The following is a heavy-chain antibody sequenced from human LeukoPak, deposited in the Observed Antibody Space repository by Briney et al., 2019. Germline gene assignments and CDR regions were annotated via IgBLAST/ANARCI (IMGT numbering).Heavy chain of an antibody. V-gene: IGHV4-30-4*01. J-gene: IGHJ4*02. CDR1: GGSISSGDYY. CDR3: ARVGTPGYSGYDH. D-gene: IGHD5-12*01. CDR2: IYYSGRT. Sequence: PSQTLSLTCTVSGGSISSGDYYWSWIRQPPGKGLEWIGSIYYSGRTYYNPSLKSRVTTSIDTSKNQFSLKLSSVTAADTAVYYCARVGTPGYSGYDHWGQGTLVTVSS.